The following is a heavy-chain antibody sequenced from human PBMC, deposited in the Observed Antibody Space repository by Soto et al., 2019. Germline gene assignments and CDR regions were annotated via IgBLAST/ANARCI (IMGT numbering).Heavy chain of an antibody. D-gene: IGHD2-15*01. V-gene: IGHV4-59*01. CDR3: ARSPPDVPWDIVVVVAATPVSSLSFDY. J-gene: IGHJ4*02. CDR1: GGSISSYY. CDR2: IYYSGST. Sequence: SETLSLTCTVSGGSISSYYWSWIRQPPGKGLEWIGYIYYSGSTNYNPSLKSRVTISVDTSKNQFSLKLSSVTAADTAVYYCARSPPDVPWDIVVVVAATPVSSLSFDYWGQGTLVTVSS.